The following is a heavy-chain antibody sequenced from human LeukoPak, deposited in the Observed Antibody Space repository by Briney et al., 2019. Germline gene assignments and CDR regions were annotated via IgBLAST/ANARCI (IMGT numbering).Heavy chain of an antibody. Sequence: GASVKGSCKASGYTFTSYGISWVRQAPGQGLEWMGWISAYNGNTNYAQKLQGRVTVTTDTSTSTAYMELRSLRSDDTAVYYCARGDYDILTGYYPFDYWGQGTLVTVSS. CDR2: ISAYNGNT. CDR3: ARGDYDILTGYYPFDY. V-gene: IGHV1-18*04. J-gene: IGHJ4*02. CDR1: GYTFTSYG. D-gene: IGHD3-9*01.